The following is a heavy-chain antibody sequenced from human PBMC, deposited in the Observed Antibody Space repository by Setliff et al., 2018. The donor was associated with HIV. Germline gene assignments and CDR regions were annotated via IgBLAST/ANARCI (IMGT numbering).Heavy chain of an antibody. CDR2: IYDSGST. CDR1: GASISRHF. CDR3: ARGGYRDGYDY. D-gene: IGHD5-18*01. J-gene: IGHJ4*02. V-gene: IGHV4-59*11. Sequence: NPSETLSLTCTVSGASISRHFWAWIRQPPGKGLEWIGYIYDSGSTNYNPSLKSRVTISVDTSKNQVSLKLSSVAAADTAVYYCARGGYRDGYDYWGQGTLVTVSS.